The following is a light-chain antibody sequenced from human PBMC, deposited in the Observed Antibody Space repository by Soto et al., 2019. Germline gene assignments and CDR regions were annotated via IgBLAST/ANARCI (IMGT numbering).Light chain of an antibody. J-gene: IGKJ1*01. Sequence: DIQMTQSPSSLSASVGDRVTITCRASQCISSYLNWYQQKPGKAPKVLIYDESSLQSGVPSRFSVSGSGTDYTLPKSSLQPEDFATYYCQQSYSTPRTFGQGNKVEI. CDR3: QQSYSTPRT. CDR1: QCISSY. CDR2: DES. V-gene: IGKV1-39*01.